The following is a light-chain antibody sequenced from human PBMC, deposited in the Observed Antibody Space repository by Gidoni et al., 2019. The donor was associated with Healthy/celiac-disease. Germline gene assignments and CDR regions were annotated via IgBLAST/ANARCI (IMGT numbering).Light chain of an antibody. CDR2: LGS. CDR1: QSLLHSNGYNY. Sequence: DSVMTQSPLSLPVTPGETASISCRSSQSLLHSNGYNYLVWYLQKPGQSPQLLIYLGSNRSSGVPDRFSGSGSGTDFTLKISRVEAEDVGVYYCMQALQTPLTFGGGTKVEIK. CDR3: MQALQTPLT. J-gene: IGKJ4*01. V-gene: IGKV2-28*01.